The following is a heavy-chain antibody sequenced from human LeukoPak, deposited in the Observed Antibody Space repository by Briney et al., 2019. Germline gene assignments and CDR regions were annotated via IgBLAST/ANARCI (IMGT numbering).Heavy chain of an antibody. J-gene: IGHJ4*02. D-gene: IGHD5-12*01. CDR2: ISGSGANT. CDR3: ATTKPARRYFDY. V-gene: IGHV3-23*01. Sequence: GGSLRLSCAGSGFTFSSNPLSWVRQAPGKGLEWVSAISGSGANTYYGDSVRGRFTISRDNSKNTLYQQMNTLRADDTAVYYCATTKPARRYFDYWGQGILVTVSS. CDR1: GFTFSSNP.